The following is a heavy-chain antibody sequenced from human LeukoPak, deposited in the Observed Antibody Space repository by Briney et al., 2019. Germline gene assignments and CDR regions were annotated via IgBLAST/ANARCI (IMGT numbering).Heavy chain of an antibody. V-gene: IGHV1-18*01. Sequence: ASVTVSCKASGYTFISYGISWVRQAPGQGLEWMGWISAYNGNTNYAQKLQGRVTMTTDTSTSTAYMELRSLRSDDTAVYYCARDWMYSAFTFSSYYGMDVWGQGTPVPSP. CDR2: ISAYNGNT. CDR1: GYTFISYG. D-gene: IGHD3-16*01. J-gene: IGHJ6*02. CDR3: ARDWMYSAFTFSSYYGMDV.